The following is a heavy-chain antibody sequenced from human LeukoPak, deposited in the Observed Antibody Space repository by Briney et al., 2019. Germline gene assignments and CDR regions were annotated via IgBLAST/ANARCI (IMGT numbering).Heavy chain of an antibody. D-gene: IGHD3-10*01. CDR2: IWCDGSNK. CDR3: ARDQDGSGSYAFDI. V-gene: IGHV3-33*01. J-gene: IGHJ3*02. CDR1: GFTFSSYG. Sequence: GRSLRLSCAASGFTFSSYGMHWVRQAPGKGLEWVAVIWCDGSNKYYADSVKGRFTISRDNSKNTLYLQMNSLRAEDTAVYYCARDQDGSGSYAFDIWGQGTMVTVSS.